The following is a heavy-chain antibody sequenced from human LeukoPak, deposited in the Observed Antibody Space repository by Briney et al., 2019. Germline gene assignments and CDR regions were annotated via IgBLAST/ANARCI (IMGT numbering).Heavy chain of an antibody. V-gene: IGHV3-21*01. Sequence: PGGSLRLSCAASGFTFSSYSMNWVRQAPGKGLEWVSSISSSSSYIYYADSVKGRFTISRDNAKNSLYLQMNSLRAEDTAVYYCARVGTYCSSTSCQDYWGQGTLVTVSS. J-gene: IGHJ4*02. D-gene: IGHD2-2*01. CDR1: GFTFSSYS. CDR3: ARVGTYCSSTSCQDY. CDR2: ISSSSSYI.